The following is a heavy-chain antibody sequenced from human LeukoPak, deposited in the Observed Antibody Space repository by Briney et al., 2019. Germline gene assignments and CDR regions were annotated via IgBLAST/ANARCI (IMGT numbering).Heavy chain of an antibody. D-gene: IGHD6-13*01. J-gene: IGHJ4*02. CDR2: INHSGST. V-gene: IGHV4-34*01. CDR1: GGSFSGYY. Sequence: SETLSLTCAVYGGSFSGYYWSWIRQPPGKGLEWIGEINHSGSTNYNPSLKSRVTISVDTSKNQFSLKLSSVTAADTAVYYCARGGFLGAGTGGDHFDYWGQGTLVTVSS. CDR3: ARGGFLGAGTGGDHFDY.